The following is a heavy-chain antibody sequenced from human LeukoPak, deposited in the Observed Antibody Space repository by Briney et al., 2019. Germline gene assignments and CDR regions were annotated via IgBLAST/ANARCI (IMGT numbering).Heavy chain of an antibody. J-gene: IGHJ4*02. V-gene: IGHV3-48*01. CDR2: ISSSSSTI. CDR1: GFTFSSYS. D-gene: IGHD1/OR15-1a*01. Sequence: PGGSLRLSCAASGFTFSSYSMNWVRQAPGKGLEWVSYISSSSSTIYYADSVKGRFTISRDNAKNSLYLQMNSLRAEDTAVYYCARESNRDFDYWGQGTLVTVSS. CDR3: ARESNRDFDY.